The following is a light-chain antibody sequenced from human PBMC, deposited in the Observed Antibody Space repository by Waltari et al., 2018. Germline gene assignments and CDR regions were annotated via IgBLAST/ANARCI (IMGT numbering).Light chain of an antibody. J-gene: IGKJ2*01. CDR2: WAS. Sequence: DIVMTQSPDSLAVSLGERVTINCRSSQNLLYNSANKNYVAGFQQKPGPPPKLLIYWASTREAGVPDRVSGSGSGTEFTRTISSLQAADVAVYYCQQCYSTPYTFGQGTKLEIK. CDR3: QQCYSTPYT. V-gene: IGKV4-1*01. CDR1: QNLLYNSANKNY.